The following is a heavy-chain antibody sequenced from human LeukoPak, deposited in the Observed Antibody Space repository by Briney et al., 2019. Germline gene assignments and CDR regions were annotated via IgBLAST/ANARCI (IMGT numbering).Heavy chain of an antibody. CDR1: GLSVSYNY. V-gene: IGHV3-66*02. D-gene: IGHD4-17*01. CDR3: AKDQSDYGDSY. Sequence: GGSLRLSCAGSGLSVSYNYMTWVRQAPGKGLEWVSVIYSAGSTYYADSVKGRFTISRDNSKNTLYLQMNSLRAEDTAVYYCAKDQSDYGDSYWGQGTLVTVSS. CDR2: IYSAGST. J-gene: IGHJ4*02.